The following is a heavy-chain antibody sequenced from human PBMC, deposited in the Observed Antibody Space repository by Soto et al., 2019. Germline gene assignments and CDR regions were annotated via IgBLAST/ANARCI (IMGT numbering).Heavy chain of an antibody. CDR1: GLTFSRYG. D-gene: IGHD2-15*01. J-gene: IGHJ4*02. V-gene: IGHV3-30*18. Sequence: GGSLRLSCAASGLTFSRYGMHWVRQAPGKGLEWVAVISYDGSNKYYADSVKGRFTISRDNSKNTLYLQMNSMRAEDTAVYYCAKEARSGDFDYCGQGTLGTVSP. CDR2: ISYDGSNK. CDR3: AKEARSGDFDY.